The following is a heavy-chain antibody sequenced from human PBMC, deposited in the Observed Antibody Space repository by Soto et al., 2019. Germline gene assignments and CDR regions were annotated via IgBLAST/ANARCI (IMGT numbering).Heavy chain of an antibody. CDR1: GFTFSNYA. CDR3: ATDRADILTGYYNVFDY. D-gene: IGHD3-9*01. V-gene: IGHV3-23*01. J-gene: IGHJ4*02. CDR2: ISGSSGST. Sequence: GSQRLSCAASGFTFSNYAISWVRQAQEKGLEWVSAISGSSGSTYYADSVKGRFTMSRDNSKNTVHLQMNSLRAEDTAVYYCATDRADILTGYYNVFDYWGQGTLVTSPQ.